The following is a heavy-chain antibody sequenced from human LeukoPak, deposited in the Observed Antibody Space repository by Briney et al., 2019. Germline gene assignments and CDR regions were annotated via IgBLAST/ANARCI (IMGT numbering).Heavy chain of an antibody. CDR1: GFTFSSYA. J-gene: IGHJ4*02. CDR2: ISGSGGST. V-gene: IGHV3-23*01. Sequence: PGGSLRLSCAASGFTFSSYAMSWVRQTPGKGLEWVSAISGSGGSTYYADSVKGRFTISRDNSKNTLYLQMNSLRAEDTAVYYCAKGGGPARAFDYWGQGTLVTVSS. D-gene: IGHD2-15*01. CDR3: AKGGGPARAFDY.